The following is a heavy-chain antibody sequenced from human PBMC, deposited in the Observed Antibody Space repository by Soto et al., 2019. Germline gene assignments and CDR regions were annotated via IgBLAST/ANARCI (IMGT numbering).Heavy chain of an antibody. V-gene: IGHV3-7*01. CDR3: AIEEWGRVEF. J-gene: IGHJ4*02. CDR2: IKPDGSGS. CDR1: GFTFSRHY. D-gene: IGHD3-16*01. Sequence: EVQLAESGGGLVQPGGSLRLSCLASGFTFSRHYMTWVRQAPGKGLEPVAKIKPDGSGSYYVDSGRGRFTFSIDNAKNSLSLQPTSRRDEDTAVYYCAIEEWGRVEFLGQGTLVTVSS.